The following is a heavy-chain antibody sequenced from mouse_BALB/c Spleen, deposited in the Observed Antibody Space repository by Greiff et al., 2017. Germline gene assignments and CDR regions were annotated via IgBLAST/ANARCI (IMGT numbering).Heavy chain of an antibody. V-gene: IGHV1S81*02. CDR3: TRRGSSGYDYAMDY. J-gene: IGHJ4*01. Sequence: QVQLQQPGAELVKPGASVKLSCKASGYTFTSYYMYWVKQRPGQGLEWIGGINPSNGGTNFNEKFKSKATLTVDKSSSTAYMQLSSLTSEDSAVYYCTRRGSSGYDYAMDYWGQGTSVTVSS. CDR1: GYTFTSYY. D-gene: IGHD3-1*01. CDR2: INPSNGGT.